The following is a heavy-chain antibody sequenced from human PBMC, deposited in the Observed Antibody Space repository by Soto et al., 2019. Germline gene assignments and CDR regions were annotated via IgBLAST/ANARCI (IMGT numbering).Heavy chain of an antibody. CDR2: IKQDGSEK. D-gene: IGHD3-10*01. J-gene: IGHJ4*02. V-gene: IGHV3-7*01. CDR3: ARPTPPYLVRGVGFDY. CDR1: GFTFSSYW. Sequence: PGGSLRLSCAASGFTFSSYWMSWVRQAPGKGLEWVANIKQDGSEKYYVDSVKGRFTISRDNAKNSLYLQMNSLRAEDTAVYYCARPTPPYLVRGVGFDYWGQGTLVTVSS.